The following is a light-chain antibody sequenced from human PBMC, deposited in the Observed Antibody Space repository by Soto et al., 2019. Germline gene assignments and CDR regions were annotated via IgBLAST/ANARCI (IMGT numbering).Light chain of an antibody. Sequence: QSVLTQPPSASGTPGQRVTISCSGSSSNIGSDSVNWYQQLPGTAPKLLIYNNNQRPSGVPDRFSGSKSGTSASLAISGLQSEDEADYHCEAWDGSLNGWVFGGGTKLTVL. J-gene: IGLJ3*02. CDR2: NNN. CDR3: EAWDGSLNGWV. V-gene: IGLV1-44*01. CDR1: SSNIGSDS.